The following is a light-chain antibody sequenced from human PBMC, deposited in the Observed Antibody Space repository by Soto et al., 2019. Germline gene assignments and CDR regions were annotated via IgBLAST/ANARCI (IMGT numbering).Light chain of an antibody. J-gene: IGKJ1*01. CDR1: QSISAS. CDR2: KAS. Sequence: DIQMTQSPSTLSASVGDRVTITCRASQSISASLAWYQQKPGKAPKPLIYKASSSETGVPSRFSGSGSGTEFTLTISSLQPDDFATYFCQHMATFGQGTKVEIK. CDR3: QHMAT. V-gene: IGKV1-5*03.